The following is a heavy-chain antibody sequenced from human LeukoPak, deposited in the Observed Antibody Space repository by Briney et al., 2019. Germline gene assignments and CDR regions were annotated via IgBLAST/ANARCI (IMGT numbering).Heavy chain of an antibody. Sequence: GGSLRLSCASSGFTFSSYAMSWVRQAPGKGLEWVSTIGGTGVRTYYADSVKGRFTISRDNSKNTLYLQMNSLRAEDTAVYYCAKDRRPTYYSDSSGYYFRDAFDIWGQGTMVTVSS. J-gene: IGHJ3*02. V-gene: IGHV3-23*01. CDR3: AKDRRPTYYSDSSGYYFRDAFDI. D-gene: IGHD3-22*01. CDR2: IGGTGVRT. CDR1: GFTFSSYA.